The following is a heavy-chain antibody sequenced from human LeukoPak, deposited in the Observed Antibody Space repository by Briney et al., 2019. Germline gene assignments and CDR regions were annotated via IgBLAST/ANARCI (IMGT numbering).Heavy chain of an antibody. J-gene: IGHJ3*02. Sequence: SETLSLTCTVSGGSISISSYFWDWIRQPPGKGLEWIGNIYYSGSTDYNPSLKTRVTMSVDTSNNRFSLQVNSVTAADTAVYYCARHVAYGPLEIWGQGTMVTVSS. CDR2: IYYSGST. CDR3: ARHVAYGPLEI. V-gene: IGHV4-39*01. D-gene: IGHD3-10*01. CDR1: GGSISISSYF.